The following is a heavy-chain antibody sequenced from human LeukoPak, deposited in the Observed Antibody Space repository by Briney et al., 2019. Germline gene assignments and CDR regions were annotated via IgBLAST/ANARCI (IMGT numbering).Heavy chain of an antibody. J-gene: IGHJ4*02. Sequence: GGSLRLSCAASGFTFSSYGMHWVRQAPGKGLEWGAVIWYDGSNKYYADSVKGRFTISRDNSKNTLYLQMNSLRAEDTAVYYCAAHHGELGYFDYWGQGTLVTVSS. CDR3: AAHHGELGYFDY. V-gene: IGHV3-33*01. CDR2: IWYDGSNK. CDR1: GFTFSSYG. D-gene: IGHD1-26*01.